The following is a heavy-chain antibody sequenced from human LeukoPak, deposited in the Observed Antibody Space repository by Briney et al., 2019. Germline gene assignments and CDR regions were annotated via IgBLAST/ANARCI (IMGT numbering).Heavy chain of an antibody. CDR1: GYTLTELS. V-gene: IGHV1-24*01. Sequence: GASVKVSCKVSGYTLTELSMHWVRQAPGKGLEWMGGFEPEDGETIYAQKFQGRITMTEDTSTDTAYMELSSLRSEDTAVYYCATGAPSWSRAMSYFDYWGQGTLVTVSS. CDR2: FEPEDGET. CDR3: ATGAPSWSRAMSYFDY. J-gene: IGHJ4*02. D-gene: IGHD6-13*01.